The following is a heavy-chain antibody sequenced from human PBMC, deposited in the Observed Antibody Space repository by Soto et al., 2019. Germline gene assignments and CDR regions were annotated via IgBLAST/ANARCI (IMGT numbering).Heavy chain of an antibody. CDR1: GFTFSSYA. J-gene: IGHJ4*02. D-gene: IGHD6-19*01. CDR2: ISGSGDST. Sequence: EVQLLESGGGLVQPGGSLRLSCAASGFTFSSYAMNWVRQAPGKGLEWVSVISGSGDSTYYADSVKGRFTISRDNSKNTLYLQRTSLRAEDTAVYYCARRSSGWYFDYWGQGTLATVSS. V-gene: IGHV3-23*01. CDR3: ARRSSGWYFDY.